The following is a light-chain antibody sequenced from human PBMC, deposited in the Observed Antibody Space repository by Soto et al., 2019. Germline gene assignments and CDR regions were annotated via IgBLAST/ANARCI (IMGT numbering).Light chain of an antibody. CDR1: NIGSKS. Sequence: SYELTQPPSVSVAPGKTARITCGGNNIGSKSVHWYQQKPGQAPVLVIYYDSDRPSGIPERFSGSNSGNTATLTISRVEAGDEADYYCQVWDSSNDHAVFGGGTQLTVL. J-gene: IGLJ7*01. CDR2: YDS. CDR3: QVWDSSNDHAV. V-gene: IGLV3-21*04.